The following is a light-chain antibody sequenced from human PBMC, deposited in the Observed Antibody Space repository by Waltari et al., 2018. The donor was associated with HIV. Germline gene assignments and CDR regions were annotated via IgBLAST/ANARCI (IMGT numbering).Light chain of an antibody. J-gene: IGKJ5*01. CDR2: ASS. CDR1: QSVSRY. CDR3: QQSYSAPIT. V-gene: IGKV1-39*01. Sequence: DIQMTQSPSSLSASVGDRVTITCRASQSVSRYLNWYQQKQGRAPKLLIYASSSLQRVVPSKFSGSGSGTDFTLTITSLQPEDFATYYCQQSYSAPITFGQGTRL.